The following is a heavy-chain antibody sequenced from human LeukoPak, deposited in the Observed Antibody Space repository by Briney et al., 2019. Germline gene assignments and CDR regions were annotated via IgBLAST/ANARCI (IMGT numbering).Heavy chain of an antibody. Sequence: GGSLRLSCAASGFTFSNYAIHWVRQAPGKGLDWVAVVSFDGSKKYYADSVKGRFTISRDNAENSLYLQMNSLRAEDTAVYYCARGYYYGSGSYFDYWGQGTLVTVSS. CDR3: ARGYYYGSGSYFDY. CDR1: GFTFSNYA. CDR2: VSFDGSKK. D-gene: IGHD3-10*01. J-gene: IGHJ4*02. V-gene: IGHV3-30-3*01.